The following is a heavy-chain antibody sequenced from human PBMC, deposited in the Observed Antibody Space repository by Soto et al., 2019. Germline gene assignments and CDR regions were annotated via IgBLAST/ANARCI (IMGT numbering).Heavy chain of an antibody. Sequence: SETLSLTCTVSGGSISSGGYYWSWIRQHPGKGLEWIGYIYYSGSTYYNPSLKSRVTISVDTSKNQFSLKLSSVTAADTAVYYCARSLRETFNSIDYWGQGTLVTVSS. J-gene: IGHJ4*02. CDR3: ARSLRETFNSIDY. CDR2: IYYSGST. V-gene: IGHV4-31*03. CDR1: GGSISSGGYY.